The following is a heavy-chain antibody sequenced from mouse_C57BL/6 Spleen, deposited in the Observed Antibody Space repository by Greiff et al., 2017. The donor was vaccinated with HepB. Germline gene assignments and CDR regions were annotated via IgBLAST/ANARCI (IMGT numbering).Heavy chain of an antibody. CDR2: IYPGDGDT. CDR1: GYAFSSYW. Sequence: VQLQQSGAELVKPGASVKISCKASGYAFSSYWMNWVKQRPGKGLEWIGQIYPGDGDTNYNGKFEGKATLTADKSSSTAYMQLSSLTSEDSAVYFCARWVGSMVTDDVDYWGQGTTLTVSS. V-gene: IGHV1-80*01. CDR3: ARWVGSMVTDDVDY. D-gene: IGHD2-2*01. J-gene: IGHJ2*01.